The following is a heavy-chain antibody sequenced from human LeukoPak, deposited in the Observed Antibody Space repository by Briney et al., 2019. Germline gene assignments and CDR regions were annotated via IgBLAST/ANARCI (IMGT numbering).Heavy chain of an antibody. CDR1: GGTFGSYA. V-gene: IGHV1-69*13. CDR2: IIPIFGTA. D-gene: IGHD5-18*01. J-gene: IGHJ6*02. Sequence: VASVNVSCKASGGTFGSYAISWVRQAPGQGLEWMGGIIPIFGTANYAQKFQGRVTITADESTSTAYMELSSLRSEDTAVYYCARGSRGGYSYGYSHYYYYYGMDVWGQGTTVTVSS. CDR3: ARGSRGGYSYGYSHYYYYYGMDV.